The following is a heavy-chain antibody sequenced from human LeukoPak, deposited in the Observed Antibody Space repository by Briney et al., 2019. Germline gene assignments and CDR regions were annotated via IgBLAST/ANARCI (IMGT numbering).Heavy chain of an antibody. V-gene: IGHV3-72*01. CDR2: SRNKANSHTT. J-gene: IGHJ4*02. CDR1: GFTFSDHY. D-gene: IGHD5/OR15-5a*01. CDR3: ARVLSREDPFDY. Sequence: PGGSLRLSCAASGFTFSDHYMDWVRQAPGKGLEWVGRSRNKANSHTTEYAASVKGRFTISRDDSKNSLYLQMNSLKTEDTAVYYCARVLSREDPFDYWGQGTLVTVSS.